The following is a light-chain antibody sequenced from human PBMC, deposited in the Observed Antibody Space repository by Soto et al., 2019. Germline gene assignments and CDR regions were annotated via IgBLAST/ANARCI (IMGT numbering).Light chain of an antibody. CDR3: QQYGGSPRT. CDR2: GAS. Sequence: IVMTQSPATLSVSPGERATLSCRASQSVSANVAWYQQKPGQAPRLLIFGASNRATGIPDRFSGSGSGTDFTLTISRLEPEDFAVYHCQQYGGSPRTFGQGTKVERK. J-gene: IGKJ1*01. CDR1: QSVSAN. V-gene: IGKV3-20*01.